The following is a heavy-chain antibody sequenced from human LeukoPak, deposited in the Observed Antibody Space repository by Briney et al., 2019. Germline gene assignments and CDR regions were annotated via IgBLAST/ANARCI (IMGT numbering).Heavy chain of an antibody. CDR2: MNPNSGNT. CDR1: GYTFTGYY. J-gene: IGHJ6*03. CDR3: ARGKGRGRTYYYYMDV. D-gene: IGHD3-16*01. Sequence: GASVKVSCKASGYTFTGYYMHWVRQATGQGLEWMGWMNPNSGNTGYAQKFQGRVTMTRNTSISTAYMELSSLRSEDTAVYYCARGKGRGRTYYYYMDVWGKGTTVTISS. V-gene: IGHV1-8*02.